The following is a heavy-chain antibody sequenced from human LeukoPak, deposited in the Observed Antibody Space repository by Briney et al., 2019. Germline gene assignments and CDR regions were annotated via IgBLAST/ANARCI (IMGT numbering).Heavy chain of an antibody. Sequence: ASVKVSCKASGYTFTGYYMHWVRQAPGQGLEWMGWINPNSGGTNYAQKFQGRVTMTRDTSISTAYMELRSLRSDDTAVYYCARVGSSSWYYFDYWGQGTLVTVSS. CDR2: INPNSGGT. D-gene: IGHD6-13*01. CDR3: ARVGSSSWYYFDY. V-gene: IGHV1-2*02. CDR1: GYTFTGYY. J-gene: IGHJ4*02.